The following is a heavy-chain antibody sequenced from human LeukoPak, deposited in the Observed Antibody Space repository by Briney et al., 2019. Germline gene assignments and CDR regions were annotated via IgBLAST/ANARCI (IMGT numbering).Heavy chain of an antibody. D-gene: IGHD2-2*01. V-gene: IGHV4-4*02. J-gene: IGHJ6*02. CDR1: GGSIKSNNW. Sequence: PSGTLSLTCAVSGGSIKSNNWWSWVRQPPGKGLEWIGEIYHSGSTNYNPSLESRVTVSVEKSKNQFSLDLSSVTAADTAVYYCARLCGSTSWHSGYYYGIDVCGQGTTVTVSS. CDR3: ARLCGSTSWHSGYYYGIDV. CDR2: IYHSGST.